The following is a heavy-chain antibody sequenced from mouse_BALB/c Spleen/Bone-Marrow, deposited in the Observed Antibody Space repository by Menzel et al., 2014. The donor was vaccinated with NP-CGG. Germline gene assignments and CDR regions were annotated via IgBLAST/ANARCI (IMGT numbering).Heavy chain of an antibody. CDR1: RYYITSGFS. J-gene: IGHJ3*01. CDR2: IHYSGST. CDR3: ARSDYDAWFAY. D-gene: IGHD2-4*01. Sequence: VQLNDSGPAPVKPSQFLFLTCTVTRYYITSGFSWHWIRPFSSNQIERMGYIHYSGSTNYNPSLKSRISITRDTSKNQFFLQLNSVTTEDTATYYCARSDYDAWFAYWGQGTLVTVSA. V-gene: IGHV3-1*02.